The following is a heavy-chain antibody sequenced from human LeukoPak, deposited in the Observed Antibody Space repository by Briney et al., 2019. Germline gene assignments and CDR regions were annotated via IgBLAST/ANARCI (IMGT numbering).Heavy chain of an antibody. CDR3: ARRAYYDTSGYYPTSGYFDL. Sequence: SETLSLTCTVSGGSIFSYYFNWIRQPPGKGLEWIGYIYSNGITNYNPSLRSRGTISIATSKNQFSLRLRSVTAADTAIYYCARRAYYDTSGYYPTSGYFDLWGRGTLVTVSS. D-gene: IGHD3-22*01. CDR2: IYSNGIT. J-gene: IGHJ2*01. CDR1: GGSIFSYY. V-gene: IGHV4-4*08.